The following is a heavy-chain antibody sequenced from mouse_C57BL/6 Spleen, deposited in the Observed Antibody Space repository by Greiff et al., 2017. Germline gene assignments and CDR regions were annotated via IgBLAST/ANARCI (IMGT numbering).Heavy chain of an antibody. CDR3: ARRGAAQASMDY. D-gene: IGHD3-2*02. Sequence: EVQLQQSGPELVKPGASVKISCKASGYTFTDYYMNWVKQSHGKSLEWIGDINPNNGGTSYNQKFKGKATLAVDKSSSTAYMELRSLTSEDSAVYYCARRGAAQASMDYWGKGTSVTVSS. J-gene: IGHJ4*01. CDR2: INPNNGGT. CDR1: GYTFTDYY. V-gene: IGHV1-26*01.